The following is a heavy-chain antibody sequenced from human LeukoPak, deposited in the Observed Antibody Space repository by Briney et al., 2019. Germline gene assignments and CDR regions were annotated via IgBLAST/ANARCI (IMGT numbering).Heavy chain of an antibody. CDR3: ARVRGYRSSSFSDWFDP. Sequence: SVKVSCKASGGTFSSYAISWVRQAPGQGLEWMGRIIPIFGTANYAQKFQGRVTITTDESTSTAYMELSSLRSEDTAVYYCARVRGYRSSSFSDWFDPWGQGTLVTVSS. D-gene: IGHD6-6*01. J-gene: IGHJ5*02. V-gene: IGHV1-69*05. CDR1: GGTFSSYA. CDR2: IIPIFGTA.